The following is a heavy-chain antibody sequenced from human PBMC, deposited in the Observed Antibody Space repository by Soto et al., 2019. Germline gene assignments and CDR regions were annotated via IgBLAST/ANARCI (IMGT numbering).Heavy chain of an antibody. V-gene: IGHV3-49*03. CDR3: ARDISTNWYYYFFDS. Sequence: GGSLRLSCTTSGFTFGDYTMTWFRQAPGKGLEWVGFVRSRALGGTIEYAASVKGRFTISRDDSKSIAYLQMNSLKIEDTALYWCARDISTNWYYYFFDSWGQGTPVTVSS. CDR2: VRSRALGGTI. D-gene: IGHD2-2*01. J-gene: IGHJ4*02. CDR1: GFTFGDYT.